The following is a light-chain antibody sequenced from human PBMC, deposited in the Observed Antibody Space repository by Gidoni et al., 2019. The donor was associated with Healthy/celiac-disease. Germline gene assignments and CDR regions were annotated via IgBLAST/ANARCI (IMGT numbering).Light chain of an antibody. CDR3: AAWDDSLNGFWV. CDR2: SPN. V-gene: IGLV1-44*01. J-gene: IGLJ3*02. CDR1: SSNIGSNH. Sequence: QSVLTPPPSASGTPVQRVNISCSGSSSNIGSNHVNWYQLLPGTAPKLLIYSPNQRPSGVPDRFSGSQSGTSASLAISGLQSEDEADYYCAAWDDSLNGFWVFGGGTKLTVL.